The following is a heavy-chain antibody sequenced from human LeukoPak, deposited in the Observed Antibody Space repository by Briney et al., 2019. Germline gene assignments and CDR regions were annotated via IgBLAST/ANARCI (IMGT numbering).Heavy chain of an antibody. V-gene: IGHV4-31*03. D-gene: IGHD3-10*01. CDR1: GGSISSGGYY. CDR2: IYYSGNT. J-gene: IGHJ6*02. Sequence: NSSQTLSLTCTVSGGSISSGGYYWSWIRQHPGKGLDWIGYIYYSGNTYYNPSLKSRVTISVDTSKNQFSLKLSSVTAADTAVYYCARVNYYGSGSRCYYYGMDVWGQGTTVTVSS. CDR3: ARVNYYGSGSRCYYYGMDV.